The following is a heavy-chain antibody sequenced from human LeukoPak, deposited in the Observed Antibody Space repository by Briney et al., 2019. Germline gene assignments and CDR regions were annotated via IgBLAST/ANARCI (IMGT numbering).Heavy chain of an antibody. V-gene: IGHV4-39*07. D-gene: IGHD3-10*01. CDR2: IYYSGST. CDR3: ARFGSRIGTGASFGFES. Sequence: PSETLSLTCTVSGGSISSSSYYWGWIRQPPGKGLEWIGSIYYSGSTYYNPSLKSRVTISIAPSKSQFSLNLRFVTAADTAVYYCARFGSRIGTGASFGFESWGQGTLVLVSS. CDR1: GGSISSSSYY. J-gene: IGHJ4*02.